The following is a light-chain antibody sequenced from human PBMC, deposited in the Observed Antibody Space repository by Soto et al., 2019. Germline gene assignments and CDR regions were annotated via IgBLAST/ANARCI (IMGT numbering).Light chain of an antibody. CDR1: QSVTSKY. Sequence: EIVLTQSPDTLSLSPGERATLSCRASQSVTSKYFAWYQQKPGQAPRLLIHGASNRATGIPDRFSGSGSGTDFTLTISRLEPEDFALYYCQQYGSSVQFGGGTKVEIK. CDR3: QQYGSSVQ. CDR2: GAS. J-gene: IGKJ4*02. V-gene: IGKV3-20*01.